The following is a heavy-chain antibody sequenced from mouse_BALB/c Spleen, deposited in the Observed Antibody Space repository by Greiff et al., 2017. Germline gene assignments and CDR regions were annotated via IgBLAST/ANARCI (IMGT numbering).Heavy chain of an antibody. V-gene: IGHV5-6*01. Sequence: EVQLFESGGDLVKPGGSLKLSCAASGFTFSSYGMSWVRQTPDKRLEWVATISSGGSYTYYPDSVKGRFTISRDNAKNTLYLQMSSLKSEDTAMYYCARHEATATKSYFDYWGQGTTLTVSS. J-gene: IGHJ2*01. D-gene: IGHD1-2*01. CDR2: ISSGGSYT. CDR1: GFTFSSYG. CDR3: ARHEATATKSYFDY.